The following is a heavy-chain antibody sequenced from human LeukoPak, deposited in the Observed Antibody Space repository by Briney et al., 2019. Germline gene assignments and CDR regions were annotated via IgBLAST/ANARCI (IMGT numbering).Heavy chain of an antibody. CDR3: VKVGYGSGTWGWFDP. D-gene: IGHD3-10*01. J-gene: IGHJ5*02. CDR1: GASIRSHY. Sequence: SETLSLTCTVTGASIRSHYWSWIRQPPGKGLECIGSISPGGSIDYNPSLKSRATISGDSSKNHLSLKLTSVTAADTATYYCVKVGYGSGTWGWFDPWGQGTLVSVSA. V-gene: IGHV4-59*11. CDR2: ISPGGSI.